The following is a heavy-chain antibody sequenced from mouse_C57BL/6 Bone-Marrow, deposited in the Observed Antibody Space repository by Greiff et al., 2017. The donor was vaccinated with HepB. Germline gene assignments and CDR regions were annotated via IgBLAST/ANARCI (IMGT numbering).Heavy chain of an antibody. J-gene: IGHJ3*01. CDR2: ISNLAYSI. V-gene: IGHV5-15*01. CDR1: GFTFSDYG. Sequence: EVQVVESGGGLVQPGGSLKLSCAASGFTFSDYGMAWVRQAPRKGPEWVAFISNLAYSIYYADTVTGRFTISRENAKNTLYLEMSSLRSEDTAMYYGARHGGGHGDGIPFAYWGQGTLVTVSA. D-gene: IGHD2-1*01. CDR3: ARHGGGHGDGIPFAY.